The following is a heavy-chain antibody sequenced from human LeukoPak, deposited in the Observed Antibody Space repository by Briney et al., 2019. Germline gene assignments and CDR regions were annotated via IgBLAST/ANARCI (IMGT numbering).Heavy chain of an antibody. CDR2: ISSSSGYI. CDR1: GFPFSTYA. Sequence: KPGGSLRLSCAASGFPFSTYALNWVRQAPGKGLEWVSSISSSSGYIYYADSVEGRFTISRDNAKHSLYLQMNSLRADDTAVYYCARCSGDGCHHSDDFWGQGTLVTVSS. D-gene: IGHD2-15*01. J-gene: IGHJ4*02. CDR3: ARCSGDGCHHSDDF. V-gene: IGHV3-21*01.